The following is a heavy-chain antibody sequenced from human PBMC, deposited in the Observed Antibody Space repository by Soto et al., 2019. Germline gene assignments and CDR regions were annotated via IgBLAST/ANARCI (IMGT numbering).Heavy chain of an antibody. D-gene: IGHD3-3*01. CDR3: SKETILGLGRGYYYYYGMAV. V-gene: IGHV4-30-4*01. J-gene: IGHJ6*02. CDR1: GGSISSGDYY. Sequence: SETLSLTCTVSGGSISSGDYYWSWIRQPPGKGLERIGYIYYSGSTYYNTSLKSRVNKSVDTSKNQLSMKLSSVTAADRAVYYFSKETILGLGRGYYYYYGMAVWGQGTTVTVSS. CDR2: IYYSGST.